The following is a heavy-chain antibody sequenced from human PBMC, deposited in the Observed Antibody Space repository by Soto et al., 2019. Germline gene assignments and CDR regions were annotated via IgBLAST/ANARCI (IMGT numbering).Heavy chain of an antibody. D-gene: IGHD3-3*02. J-gene: IGHJ4*02. CDR3: VRGLLAFFDF. CDR1: GFTFSNHA. Sequence: GSMRLSCAASGFTFSNHAMSWVRQAPGKGLEWASAVSGGGGSSFYADPVKGRFTNSRDNSKNTVSLQMSGLRVEDTALYYCVRGLLAFFDFWGQGTPVTV. V-gene: IGHV3-23*01. CDR2: VSGGGGSS.